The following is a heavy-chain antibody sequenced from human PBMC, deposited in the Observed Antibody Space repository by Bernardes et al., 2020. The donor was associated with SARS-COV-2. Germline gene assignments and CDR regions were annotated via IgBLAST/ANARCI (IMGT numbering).Heavy chain of an antibody. D-gene: IGHD6-13*01. CDR2: IKQDGSEK. CDR3: ARDQVYSSSWYGHDDAFDI. V-gene: IGHV3-7*01. Sequence: GGSLRLSRAASGFTFSSYWMSWVRQAPGKGLEWVANIKQDGSEKYYVDSVKGRFTISRDNAKNSLYLQMNSLRAEDTAVYYCARDQVYSSSWYGHDDAFDIWGQGTMVTVSS. CDR1: GFTFSSYW. J-gene: IGHJ3*02.